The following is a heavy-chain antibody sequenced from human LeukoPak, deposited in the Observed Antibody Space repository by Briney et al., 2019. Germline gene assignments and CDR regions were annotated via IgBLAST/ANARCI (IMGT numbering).Heavy chain of an antibody. CDR2: ISRTGST. CDR1: GYSISSGYY. J-gene: IGHJ4*02. V-gene: IGHV4-38-2*02. D-gene: IGHD3-10*01. Sequence: SETLSLTCTVSGYSISSGYYWGWIRQPPGKGLEWIGSISRTGSTYHDPSLTSRVTISVDTSKNQFSLKLSSVTAADTAVYYCARLGDVLLWFGELLSTDYWGQGTLVTVSS. CDR3: ARLGDVLLWFGELLSTDY.